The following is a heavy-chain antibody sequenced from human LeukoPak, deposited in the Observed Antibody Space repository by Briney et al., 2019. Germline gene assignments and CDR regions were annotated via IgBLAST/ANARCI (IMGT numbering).Heavy chain of an antibody. V-gene: IGHV1-69*08. J-gene: IGHJ5*02. CDR3: ARVNLRGSNYNWFDP. CDR2: ITPVINTA. D-gene: IGHD1-26*01. Sequence: ASVKVSCKTSGGTFLSHTFSWVRQAPGQGLEWMGKITPVINTANYAQTFQGRVSIYVDKSTTTVYMDLSGLRPDDTAVYYCARVNLRGSNYNWFDPWGQGTRVTVSS. CDR1: GGTFLSHT.